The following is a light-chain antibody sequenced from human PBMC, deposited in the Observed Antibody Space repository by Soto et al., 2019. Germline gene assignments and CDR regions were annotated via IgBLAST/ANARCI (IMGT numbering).Light chain of an antibody. CDR1: SSDVGGYNY. J-gene: IGLJ1*01. V-gene: IGLV2-14*01. Sequence: QSVLTQPASVSGSPGQSITISCTGTSSDVGGYNYVSWYQQHPGKAPKLMVYEVSNRPSGVSNRFSGSKSGNTASLTISGLQAVDEADYYCSSYTGSSNVFGTGTKVTVL. CDR2: EVS. CDR3: SSYTGSSNV.